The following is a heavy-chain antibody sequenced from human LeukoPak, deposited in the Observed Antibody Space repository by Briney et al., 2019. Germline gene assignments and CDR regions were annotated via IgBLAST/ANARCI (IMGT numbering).Heavy chain of an antibody. CDR2: IYFSGST. V-gene: IGHV4-39*07. D-gene: IGHD5-12*01. Sequence: SETLSLTCTVSGGSISSTNYYWGWIRQPPGKGLEWIGSIYFSGSTYYNPSLKSRVTISVYTSKKQFSLKLSSVTAADTAVYYCARDQRSGYTGYDYYYYYYMDVWGKGTTVTVSS. J-gene: IGHJ6*03. CDR3: ARDQRSGYTGYDYYYYYYMDV. CDR1: GGSISSTNYY.